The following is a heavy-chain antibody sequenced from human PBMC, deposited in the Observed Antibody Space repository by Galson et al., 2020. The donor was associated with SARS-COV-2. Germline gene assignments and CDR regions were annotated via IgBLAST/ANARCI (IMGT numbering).Heavy chain of an antibody. CDR1: GFTFSSYG. J-gene: IGHJ6*02. CDR2: ISYDGSNK. Sequence: QAGGSLRLSCAASGFTFSSYGMHWVRQAPGKGLEWVAVISYDGSNKYYADSVKGRFTISRDNSKNTLYLQMNSLRAEDTAVYYCAKDSQWLRFGDTAMAYYYYYGMDVWGQGTTVTVSS. D-gene: IGHD5-18*01. V-gene: IGHV3-30*18. CDR3: AKDSQWLRFGDTAMAYYYYYGMDV.